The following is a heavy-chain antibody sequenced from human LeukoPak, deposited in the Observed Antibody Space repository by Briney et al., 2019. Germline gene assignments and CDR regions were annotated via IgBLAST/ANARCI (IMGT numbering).Heavy chain of an antibody. CDR1: GFTFSSYS. V-gene: IGHV4-38-2*01. CDR2: IYHSGST. D-gene: IGHD3-9*01. J-gene: IGHJ4*02. Sequence: GSLRLSCAASGFTFSSYSMNWVRQPPGKGLEWIGSIYHSGSTYYNPSLKSRVTISVDTSKNQFSLKLSSVTAADTAVYYCARHGRGYYDILTGYYKLGYFDYWGQGTLVTVSS. CDR3: ARHGRGYYDILTGYYKLGYFDY.